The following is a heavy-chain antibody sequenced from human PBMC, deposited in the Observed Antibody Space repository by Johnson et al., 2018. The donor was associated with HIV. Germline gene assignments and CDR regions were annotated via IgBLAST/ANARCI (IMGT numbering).Heavy chain of an antibody. CDR2: IKRKIDGGTT. CDR1: GFTFSNAW. D-gene: IGHD3-16*01. V-gene: IGHV3-15*01. Sequence: VQLVESGGGLVKPGESLRLSCAASGFTFSNAWMNWVRQAPGKGLEWVGRIKRKIDGGTTDYAAPVKGRFTISRDDSKNTLYLQMNSLTTEDTAVYYCSTYTIMITMYVEIKGGAFDIWGQGTMVTVSS. J-gene: IGHJ3*02. CDR3: STYTIMITMYVEIKGGAFDI.